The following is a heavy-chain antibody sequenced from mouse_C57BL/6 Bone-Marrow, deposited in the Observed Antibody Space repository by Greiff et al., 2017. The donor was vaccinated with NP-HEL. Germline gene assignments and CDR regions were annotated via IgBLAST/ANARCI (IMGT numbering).Heavy chain of an antibody. CDR2: IWSGGST. CDR1: GFSLTSYG. Sequence: QVQLQQSGPGLVQPSQSLSITCTVSGFSLTSYGVHWVRQSPGKGLEWLGVIWSGGSTDYNAAFISRLSISKDNSKSQVFFKMNSLQADDTAIYYCASLSLDWFAYWGQGTLVTVSA. D-gene: IGHD6-1*01. J-gene: IGHJ3*01. CDR3: ASLSLDWFAY. V-gene: IGHV2-2*01.